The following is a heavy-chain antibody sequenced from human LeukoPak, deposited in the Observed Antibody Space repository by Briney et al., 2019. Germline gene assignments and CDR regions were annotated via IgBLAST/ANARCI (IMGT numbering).Heavy chain of an antibody. V-gene: IGHV4-34*01. CDR1: GGSFSGYY. CDR3: ARGRGSRPFDI. Sequence: PSETLSLTCAVYGGSFSGYYWSWIRQPPGKGLEWIGEINHSGSTNYNPSLKSRVTISVDTSKNQFSLKLSSVTAADTAVYYCARGRGSRPFDIWGQGTMVTVSS. CDR2: INHSGST. D-gene: IGHD1-26*01. J-gene: IGHJ3*02.